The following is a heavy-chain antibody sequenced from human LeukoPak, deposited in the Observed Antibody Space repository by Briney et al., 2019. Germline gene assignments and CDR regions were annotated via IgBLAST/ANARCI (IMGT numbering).Heavy chain of an antibody. Sequence: SETLSLTCTVSGGSIISYYWSWIRQPPGKGLEWIGYIYYSGSTCYIPSLKSRVTISLDTSRNQFSLKLNSVTAADTAVYYCAKSNGYGLIDIWGQGTMVTVSS. J-gene: IGHJ3*02. CDR3: AKSNGYGLIDI. CDR2: IYYSGST. D-gene: IGHD3-22*01. CDR1: GGSIISYY. V-gene: IGHV4-59*12.